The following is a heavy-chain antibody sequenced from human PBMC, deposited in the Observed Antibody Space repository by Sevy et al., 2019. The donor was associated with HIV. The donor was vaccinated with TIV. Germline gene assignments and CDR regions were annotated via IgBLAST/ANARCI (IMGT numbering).Heavy chain of an antibody. Sequence: SETLSLTCTVSSGSISSNSYFWGWIRQPPGKGLQWIASVYYSGDTYYNPSLKSRVTVSIDTSINTFSLNLPSATAADTAVYYCAGHRVHDYVRGTSGPFDVWGRGTRVTVSS. V-gene: IGHV4-39*01. CDR3: AGHRVHDYVRGTSGPFDV. CDR1: SGSISSNSYF. CDR2: VYYSGDT. D-gene: IGHD3-16*01. J-gene: IGHJ2*01.